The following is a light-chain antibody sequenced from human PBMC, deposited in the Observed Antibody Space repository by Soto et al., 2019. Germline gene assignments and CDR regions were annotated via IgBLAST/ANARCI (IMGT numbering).Light chain of an antibody. CDR3: LQAGAFPLT. V-gene: IGKV1-33*01. J-gene: IGKJ1*01. CDR1: QDIRKY. Sequence: DIQLTQSPSSLSATVGDRVTITCQASQDIRKYLNWYQQKPGKAPKLLIYDASNRETGVPSRFSGSGSGTDFTLTISSLQPEDSATYYCLQAGAFPLTLGQGTSVEIK. CDR2: DAS.